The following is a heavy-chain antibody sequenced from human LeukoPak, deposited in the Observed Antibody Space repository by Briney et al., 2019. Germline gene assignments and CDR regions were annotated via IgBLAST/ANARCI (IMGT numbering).Heavy chain of an antibody. D-gene: IGHD3/OR15-3a*01. CDR2: SNPNSGGT. Sequence: TSVKVSCKAPGCNFTGYYMNGVRQAPGQWLEWMGRSNPNSGGTNYAQKFQGRVTMTRDTSISTAYMELSRLRSDDTAVYYCARVDWNPADYGMDVWGQGTTVTVSS. CDR3: ARVDWNPADYGMDV. CDR1: GCNFTGYY. J-gene: IGHJ6*02. V-gene: IGHV1-2*06.